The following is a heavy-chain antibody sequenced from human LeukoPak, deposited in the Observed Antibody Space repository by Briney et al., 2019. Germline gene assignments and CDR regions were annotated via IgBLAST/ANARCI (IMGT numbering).Heavy chain of an antibody. V-gene: IGHV5-51*01. CDR1: GFSFTNCW. CDR2: IYPGDSDT. D-gene: IGHD5-12*01. J-gene: IGHJ4*02. Sequence: GESLKISCKGSGFSFTNCWIAWVRQMPGKVPKWMRIIYPGDSDTRYSPSFQGQVTISADKSISTAYLQWSSLKASDTAMYYCARTWAVAQNPDYWGQGTLVTVSS. CDR3: ARTWAVAQNPDY.